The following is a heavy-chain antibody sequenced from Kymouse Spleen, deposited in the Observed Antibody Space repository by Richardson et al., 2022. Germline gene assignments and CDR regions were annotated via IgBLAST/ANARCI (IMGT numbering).Heavy chain of an antibody. D-gene: IGHD3-10*01. CDR2: IYYSGST. CDR3: ARQDYGSGSYYNDWFDP. V-gene: IGHV4-39*01. Sequence: QLQLQESGPGLVKPSETLSLTCTVSGGSISSSSYYWGWIRQPPGKGLEWIGSIYYSGSTYYNPSLKSRVTISVDTSKNQFSLKLSSVTAADTAVYYCARQDYGSGSYYNDWFDPWGQGTLVTVSS. J-gene: IGHJ5*02. CDR1: GGSISSSSYY.